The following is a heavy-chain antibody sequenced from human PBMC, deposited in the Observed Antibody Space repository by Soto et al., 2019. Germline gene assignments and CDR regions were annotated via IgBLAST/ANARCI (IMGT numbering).Heavy chain of an antibody. D-gene: IGHD2-15*01. CDR2: ISTYNGNT. Sequence: PGEWLEWMGWISTYNGNTNYAQKLQGRVTMTTDKSTSTAYMELRSLRSDDTAVHYCARVLVAATLYFDYWGQGTLVTSPQ. CDR3: ARVLVAATLYFDY. J-gene: IGHJ4*02. V-gene: IGHV1-18*01.